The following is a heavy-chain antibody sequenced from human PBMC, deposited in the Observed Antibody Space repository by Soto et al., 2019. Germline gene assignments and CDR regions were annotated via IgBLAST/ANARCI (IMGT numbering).Heavy chain of an antibody. CDR3: ARDGAVTGLSNYYGMDV. Sequence: GGSLRLSCAASGFTFSSYAMSWVRQAPGKGLEWVSRINSDGSSTSYADSVKGRFTISRDNAKNTLYLQMNSLRAEDTAVYYCARDGAVTGLSNYYGMDVWGQGTTVTVSS. CDR2: INSDGSST. CDR1: GFTFSSYA. V-gene: IGHV3-74*01. J-gene: IGHJ6*02. D-gene: IGHD4-17*01.